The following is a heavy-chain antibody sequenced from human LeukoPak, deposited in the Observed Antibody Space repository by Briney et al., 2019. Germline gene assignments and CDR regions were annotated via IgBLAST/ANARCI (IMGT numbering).Heavy chain of an antibody. Sequence: GGSLRLSCAASGFTFSSYAMHWVRQAPGKGLEGVAVIWNDGSKKFYGGPVKGRFTISRDNSKNTLDLQMNSLRVEDTAVYYCARDSLGGDYWGQGTLVTVSS. D-gene: IGHD3-16*01. J-gene: IGHJ4*02. CDR3: ARDSLGGDY. CDR2: IWNDGSKK. V-gene: IGHV3-33*08. CDR1: GFTFSSYA.